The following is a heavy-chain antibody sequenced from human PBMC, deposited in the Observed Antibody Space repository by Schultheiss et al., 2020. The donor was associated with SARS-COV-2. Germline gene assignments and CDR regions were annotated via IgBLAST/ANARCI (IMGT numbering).Heavy chain of an antibody. Sequence: SVKVSCKASGGTFSSYAISWVRQAPGQGLEWMGGIIPIFGTANYAQKFQGRVTITADKSTSTAYMELSRLRSDDTAVYYCARDYGGNSLLGYWGQGTLVTVSS. J-gene: IGHJ4*02. CDR2: IIPIFGTA. V-gene: IGHV1-69*06. CDR1: GGTFSSYA. D-gene: IGHD4-23*01. CDR3: ARDYGGNSLLGY.